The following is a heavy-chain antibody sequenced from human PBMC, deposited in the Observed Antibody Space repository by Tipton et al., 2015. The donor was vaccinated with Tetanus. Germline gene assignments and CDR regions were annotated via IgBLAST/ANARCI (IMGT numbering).Heavy chain of an antibody. CDR1: GYSISSGYY. Sequence: LRLSCAVSGYSISSGYYWGWIRQPPGKGLEWIGSIYHRGSTYYNPPLKSRVTISVDTSKNQFSLKLSSVTAADTAVYYCARMMITFGVLDYWGQGTLVTVSS. V-gene: IGHV4-38-2*01. D-gene: IGHD3-16*01. CDR3: ARMMITFGVLDY. J-gene: IGHJ4*02. CDR2: IYHRGST.